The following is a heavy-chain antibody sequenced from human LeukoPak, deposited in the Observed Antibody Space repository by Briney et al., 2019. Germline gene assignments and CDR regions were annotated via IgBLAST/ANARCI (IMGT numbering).Heavy chain of an antibody. Sequence: ASVKVSCKASGYTFTSYYMHWVRQAPGQGLEWMGIINPSGGSTSYAQKFQGRVTMTRDTSTSTVYMELSSLRSEDTAVYYCARDTWDFGESNYLIDYWGQGTLVTVSS. J-gene: IGHJ4*02. CDR2: INPSGGST. V-gene: IGHV1-46*01. CDR1: GYTFTSYY. D-gene: IGHD3-10*01. CDR3: ARDTWDFGESNYLIDY.